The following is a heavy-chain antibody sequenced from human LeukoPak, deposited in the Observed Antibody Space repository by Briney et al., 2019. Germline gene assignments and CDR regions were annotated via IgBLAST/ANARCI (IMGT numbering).Heavy chain of an antibody. D-gene: IGHD3-3*01. J-gene: IGHJ3*02. Sequence: SETLSLTCTVSGGSISSYYWSWIRQPPGKGLEWIGYIYYSGSTNYNPSLKSRVTISVDTSKNQFSLKLSSVTAEDTAVYYCARHGGITIFGVAQTGGAFDIWGQGTMVTVSS. V-gene: IGHV4-59*01. CDR3: ARHGGITIFGVAQTGGAFDI. CDR2: IYYSGST. CDR1: GGSISSYY.